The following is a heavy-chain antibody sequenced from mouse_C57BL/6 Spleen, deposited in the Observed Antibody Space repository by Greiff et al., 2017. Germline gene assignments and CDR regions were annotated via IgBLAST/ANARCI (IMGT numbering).Heavy chain of an antibody. J-gene: IGHJ2*01. Sequence: QVQLQQPGAELVRPGSSVKLSCKASGYTFTSYWMDWVKQRPGQGLEWIGNIYPSDSETHYNQKFKDKATLTVDKSSSTAYMQLSSLTSEDSAVYCCAAGRIYDGSLEYWGQGTTRTVSS. CDR1: GYTFTSYW. V-gene: IGHV1-61*01. CDR3: AAGRIYDGSLEY. CDR2: IYPSDSET. D-gene: IGHD2-3*01.